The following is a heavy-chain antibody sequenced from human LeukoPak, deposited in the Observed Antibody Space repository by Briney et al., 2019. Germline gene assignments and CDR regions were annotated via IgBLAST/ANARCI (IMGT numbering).Heavy chain of an antibody. CDR2: INSDGSST. D-gene: IGHD6-19*01. Sequence: GGSLRLSCAASGFTFSSYWMHWVRQAPGKGLVWVSRINSDGSSTSYADSVRGRFSISRDNAKNTLYLQMNSLRAEDTAVYYCAKGGEWLALNDYWGQGTLVTVSS. CDR3: AKGGEWLALNDY. V-gene: IGHV3-74*01. J-gene: IGHJ4*02. CDR1: GFTFSSYW.